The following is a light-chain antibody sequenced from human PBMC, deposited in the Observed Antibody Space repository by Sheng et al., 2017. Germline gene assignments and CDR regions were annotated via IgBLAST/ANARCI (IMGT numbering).Light chain of an antibody. CDR3: LQDYNSPYT. V-gene: IGKV1-39*01. CDR2: KAS. J-gene: IGKJ2*01. Sequence: DIRLTQSPSSLSASVGDRVTITCRASQRISNYLTWYQQKLGKAPKFLIYKASTLQGGVPSRFSGSGSGTDFTLTISSLQPDDFATYYCLQDYNSPYTFGQGTRLEMK. CDR1: QRISNY.